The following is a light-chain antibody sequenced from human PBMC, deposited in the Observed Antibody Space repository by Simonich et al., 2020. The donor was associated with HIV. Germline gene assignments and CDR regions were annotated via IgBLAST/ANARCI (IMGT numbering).Light chain of an antibody. CDR3: QQSYSTPQT. J-gene: IGKJ1*01. CDR2: AAS. CDR1: QSITNY. V-gene: IGKV1-39*01. Sequence: DIQMTQSPSSLSASVGDRVTITCLESQSITNYLNWYQQKPGKAPKLLIYAASSLQSGVSSRFSGSGSGTDFTLTISSLQPEDFATYYCQQSYSTPQTFGQGTKVEIK.